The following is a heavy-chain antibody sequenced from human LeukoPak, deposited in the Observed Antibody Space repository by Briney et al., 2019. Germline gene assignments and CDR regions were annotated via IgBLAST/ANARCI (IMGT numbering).Heavy chain of an antibody. J-gene: IGHJ4*02. CDR2: ISVYNGNT. CDR3: ARMGGELLGPWFDY. D-gene: IGHD1-26*01. CDR1: GYTFTSFS. Sequence: ASVKDSCKASGYTFTSFSITWVRQAPGQGLEWMGWISVYNGNTNYAQKLQGRVTMTTGTSTSTAYMELRSLRSDDTALYYCARMGGELLGPWFDYWGQGTLVTVSS. V-gene: IGHV1-18*01.